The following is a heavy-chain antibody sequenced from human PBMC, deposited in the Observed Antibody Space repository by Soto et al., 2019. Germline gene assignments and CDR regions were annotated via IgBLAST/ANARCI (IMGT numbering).Heavy chain of an antibody. CDR2: IYYSGST. CDR1: GGSFSGYY. CDR3: ARQGIDIVATIYFDY. J-gene: IGHJ4*02. D-gene: IGHD5-12*01. V-gene: IGHV4-34*01. Sequence: SETLSLTCAVYGGSFSGYYWSWIRQPPGKGLEWIGSIYYSGSTYYNPSLKSRVTISVDTSKNQFSLKLSSVTAADTAVYYCARQGIDIVATIYFDYWGQGTLVTVSS.